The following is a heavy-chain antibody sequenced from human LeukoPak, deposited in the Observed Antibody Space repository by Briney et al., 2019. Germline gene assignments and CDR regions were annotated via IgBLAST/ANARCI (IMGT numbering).Heavy chain of an antibody. CDR2: INHSGST. V-gene: IGHV4-34*01. CDR1: GGSFSGYY. J-gene: IGHJ4*02. Sequence: SETLSLTCAVYGGSFSGYYWSWIRQPPGKGLEWIGEINHSGSTNYNPSLKSRVTISVDTSKNQFSLKLSSVTAADTAVYYCARGLRIAAAGYWGQGTLVTVSS. CDR3: ARGLRIAAAGY. D-gene: IGHD6-13*01.